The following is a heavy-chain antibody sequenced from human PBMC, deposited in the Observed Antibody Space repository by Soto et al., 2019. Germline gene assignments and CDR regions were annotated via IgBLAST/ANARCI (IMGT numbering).Heavy chain of an antibody. J-gene: IGHJ5*02. CDR2: INAGNGNT. CDR1: GYTFTSYA. D-gene: IGHD3-10*01. V-gene: IGHV1-3*01. Sequence: QVQLVQSGAEVKKPGASVKVSCKASGYTFTSYAMHWVRQAPGQRLEWMGWINAGNGNTKYSQKCQGRVTITRDTSASTAYMELSSLRSEDPAVYYCGRGSGLNWSDPGGQGTLVTVSS. CDR3: GRGSGLNWSDP.